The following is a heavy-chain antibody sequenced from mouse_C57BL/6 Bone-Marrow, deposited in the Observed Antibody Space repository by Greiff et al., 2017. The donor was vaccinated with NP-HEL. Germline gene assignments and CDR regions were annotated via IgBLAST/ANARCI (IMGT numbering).Heavy chain of an antibody. CDR1: GFTFSSYG. V-gene: IGHV5-6*01. J-gene: IGHJ3*01. CDR2: ISSGGSYT. CDR3: ARRFYYGFAY. Sequence: EVQVVESGGDLVKPGGSLKLSCAASGFTFSSYGMSWVRQTPDKRLEWVATISSGGSYTYCPDSVKGRFTISRDNAKNTLYLQMSSLKSEDTAMYYCARRFYYGFAYWGQGTLVTVSA. D-gene: IGHD1-1*01.